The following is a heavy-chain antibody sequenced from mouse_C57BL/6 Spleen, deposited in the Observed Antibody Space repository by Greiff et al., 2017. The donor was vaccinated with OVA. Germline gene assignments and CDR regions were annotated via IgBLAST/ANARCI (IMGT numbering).Heavy chain of an antibody. CDR2: IDPSDSET. J-gene: IGHJ2*01. D-gene: IGHD2-5*01. V-gene: IGHV1-52*01. CDR3: ARSSNYDSFDY. CDR1: GYTFTSYW. Sequence: VQLQQPGAELVRPGSSVKLSCKASGYTFTSYWMHWVKQRPIQGLEWIGNIDPSDSETHYNQKFKDKATLTVDKSSSTAYMQLSSLTSEDSAVYYCARSSNYDSFDYWGQGTTLAVSS.